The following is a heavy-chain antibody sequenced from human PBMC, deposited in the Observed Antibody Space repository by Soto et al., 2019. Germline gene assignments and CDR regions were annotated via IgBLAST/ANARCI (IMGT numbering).Heavy chain of an antibody. CDR1: GGTFSSYA. J-gene: IGHJ3*02. CDR2: IIPIFGTA. CDR3: ARHWYSVSFFAFEI. V-gene: IGHV1-69*13. Sequence: SVKFSCKSSGGTFSSYAISWVRQAPGQGLEWMGGIIPIFGTANYAQKFQGRVTITADESTSTAYMELSSLRSEDTAVYYCARHWYSVSFFAFEICCQVKIFTAS. D-gene: IGHD1-26*01.